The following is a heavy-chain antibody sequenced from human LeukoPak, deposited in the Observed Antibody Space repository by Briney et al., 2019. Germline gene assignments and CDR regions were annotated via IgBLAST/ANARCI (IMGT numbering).Heavy chain of an antibody. CDR3: TTGAGDYVWGSYRYFGH. CDR2: ISYDGSNK. Sequence: GGSLRLSWEASGFTFSNYAMHWVSQAPGKGLEWVAAISYDGSNKYYADPVKGRFTVSRDNSKNTLYLQMNSLRAEDTAVYYCTTGAGDYVWGSYRYFGHWGQGSLVTVSS. V-gene: IGHV3-30*14. D-gene: IGHD3-16*02. CDR1: GFTFSNYA. J-gene: IGHJ4*02.